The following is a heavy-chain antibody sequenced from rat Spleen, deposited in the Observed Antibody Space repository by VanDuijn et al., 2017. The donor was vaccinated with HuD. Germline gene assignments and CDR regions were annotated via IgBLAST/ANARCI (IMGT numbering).Heavy chain of an antibody. CDR1: GFSLTSYN. D-gene: IGHD1-12*02. V-gene: IGHV2-30*01. CDR3: VRDRHYYYDGSYYYPFPY. J-gene: IGHJ3*01. Sequence: QVQLKESGPGLVQPSQTLSLTCTVSGFSLTSYNVHWVRQPTGKGLEWMGIIWAVGNTDYNSALESRLSISRDTSKSQVFLKMNSLQTEDIATYYCVRDRHYYYDGSYYYPFPYWGQGTLVTVSS. CDR2: IWAVGNT.